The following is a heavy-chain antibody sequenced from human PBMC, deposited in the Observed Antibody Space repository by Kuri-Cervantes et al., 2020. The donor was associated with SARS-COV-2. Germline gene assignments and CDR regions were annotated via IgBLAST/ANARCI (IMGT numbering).Heavy chain of an antibody. J-gene: IGHJ4*02. CDR2: ISSCSSYI. CDR3: ARGGYSSSWYSDY. D-gene: IGHD6-13*01. V-gene: IGHV3-21*01. CDR1: GFTFSSYS. Sequence: GESLKISCAASGFTFSSYSMNWVRQAPGKGLEWVSSISSCSSYIYYADSVKGRFTISRDNAKNSLYLQMNSLRAEDTAVYYCARGGYSSSWYSDYWGQGTLVTVSS.